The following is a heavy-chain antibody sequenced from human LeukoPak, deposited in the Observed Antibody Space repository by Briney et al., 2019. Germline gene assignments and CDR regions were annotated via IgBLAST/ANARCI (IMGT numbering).Heavy chain of an antibody. CDR2: ISSSSSAI. J-gene: IGHJ4*02. Sequence: GGSLRLSCAASGFTFSSYWMSWVRQAPGKGLERVSYISSSSSAIYYADSVKGRFTISRDNAKNSLYLQMNSLRDEDTAVYYCARGRIAAAGSFDYWGQGTLVTVSS. CDR1: GFTFSSYW. D-gene: IGHD6-13*01. CDR3: ARGRIAAAGSFDY. V-gene: IGHV3-48*02.